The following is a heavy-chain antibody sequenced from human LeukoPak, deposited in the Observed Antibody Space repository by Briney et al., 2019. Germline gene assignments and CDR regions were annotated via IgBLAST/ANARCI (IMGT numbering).Heavy chain of an antibody. V-gene: IGHV4-59*12. J-gene: IGHJ5*02. CDR2: IYYSGNT. CDR3: ASGCANSSSWRRWFDP. Sequence: SETLSLTCSVSGGSIRSYYWTWIRQPPGKGLEWIGYIYYSGNTNYNPSLKSRVTISVDKSKNQFSLKLSSVTAADTAVYYCASGCANSSSWRRWFDPWGQGTLVTVSS. CDR1: GGSIRSYY. D-gene: IGHD6-13*01.